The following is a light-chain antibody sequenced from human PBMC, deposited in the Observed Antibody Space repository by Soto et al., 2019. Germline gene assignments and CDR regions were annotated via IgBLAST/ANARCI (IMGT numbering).Light chain of an antibody. CDR3: ATWDDSPKGWV. Sequence: QSVLTQPPSASGTPGQRVTISCSGSSSNIGGNTVDWYQQLPGTAPKLLIYSNTHRTAGVPDRFSGSTSATSASLAISGLHSEDDADYYCATWDDSPKGWVFGGGTKLPLL. CDR1: SSNIGGNT. V-gene: IGLV1-44*01. J-gene: IGLJ3*02. CDR2: SNT.